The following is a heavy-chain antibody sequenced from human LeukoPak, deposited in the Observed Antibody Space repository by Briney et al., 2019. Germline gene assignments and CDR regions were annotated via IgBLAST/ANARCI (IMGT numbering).Heavy chain of an antibody. V-gene: IGHV3-7*01. Sequence: GGSLRLSCAASGFTFSSHWMSWDRQVPGKGLAWVANINRDGSEEYYVDSVKGRVTISRDNAKNSLYLQMNSLRADDTAVYYCVRVLIVGSRSIFEHWGQGTLVTVSS. J-gene: IGHJ4*02. CDR3: VRVLIVGSRSIFEH. D-gene: IGHD2-21*01. CDR2: INRDGSEE. CDR1: GFTFSSHW.